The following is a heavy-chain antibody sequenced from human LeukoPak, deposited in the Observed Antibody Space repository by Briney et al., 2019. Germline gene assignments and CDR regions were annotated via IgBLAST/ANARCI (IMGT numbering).Heavy chain of an antibody. J-gene: IGHJ4*02. CDR2: GTHDGVT. V-gene: IGHV4-34*01. Sequence: PSETLSLTCAVHGGSLSGNYWSWIRQPPGKGLQWIRQGTHDGVTTYNPSLKSRVTISVDTPRNQVSLKVTSLTAADTAVYYCARGLNILDYWGQGTLVTVSS. CDR1: GGSLSGNY. CDR3: ARGLNILDY.